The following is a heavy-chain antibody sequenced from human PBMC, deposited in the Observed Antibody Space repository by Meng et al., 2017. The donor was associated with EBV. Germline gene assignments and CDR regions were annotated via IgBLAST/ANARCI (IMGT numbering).Heavy chain of an antibody. D-gene: IGHD6-13*01. CDR3: AKGADLAAAGTFWFDP. Sequence: QGELVQSGAEVRKPGASVKVSCKASGYTFTGYYMHWVRQAPGQGLEWMGRINPNSGGTNYAQKFQGRVTMTRDTSISTAYMEPSRLRSDDTAVYYCAKGADLAAAGTFWFDPWGQGTLVTVSS. CDR1: GYTFTGYY. J-gene: IGHJ5*02. V-gene: IGHV1-2*06. CDR2: INPNSGGT.